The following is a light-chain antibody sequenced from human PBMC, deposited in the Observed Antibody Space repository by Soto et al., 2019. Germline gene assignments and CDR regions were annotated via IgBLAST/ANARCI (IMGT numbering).Light chain of an antibody. Sequence: ETVMTQSPATLSVSPGERATVSCRASQGVSNNLAWYQHKPGRAPRLLLYDTSTRASGIPARFSGTGSGTEFPLTISSLQSEDFAFYYCQQYNYWPLTFGGGTQVEIK. CDR2: DTS. CDR1: QGVSNN. V-gene: IGKV3-15*01. CDR3: QQYNYWPLT. J-gene: IGKJ4*01.